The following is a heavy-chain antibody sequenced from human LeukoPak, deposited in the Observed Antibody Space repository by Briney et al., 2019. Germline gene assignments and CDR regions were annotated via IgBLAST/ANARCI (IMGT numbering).Heavy chain of an antibody. CDR3: ARVNILTRVTDY. V-gene: IGHV4-61*03. Sequence: SQTLSLTCTVSGGSISSGGYYWSWIRQHPGKGLEWIGYIYYSGSTNYNPSLRSRVTISVDTSKNHFSLKLSSVTAADTAVYYCARVNILTRVTDYWGQGTLVTVSS. D-gene: IGHD3-9*01. J-gene: IGHJ4*02. CDR1: GGSISSGGYY. CDR2: IYYSGST.